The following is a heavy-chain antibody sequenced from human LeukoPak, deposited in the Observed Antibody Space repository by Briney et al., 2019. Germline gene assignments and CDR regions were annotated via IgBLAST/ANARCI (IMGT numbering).Heavy chain of an antibody. CDR3: AREGAAGLS. D-gene: IGHD6-13*01. J-gene: IGHJ1*01. CDR2: IYTSGST. V-gene: IGHV4-61*02. CDR1: GGSISSGSYY. Sequence: SQTLSLTCTVSGGSISSGSYYWSWIRQPAGKGLEWIGRIYTSGSTNYNPSLKSRVTISVDTSKNQFSLKLSSVTAADAAVYYCAREGAAGLSWGQGTLVTVSS.